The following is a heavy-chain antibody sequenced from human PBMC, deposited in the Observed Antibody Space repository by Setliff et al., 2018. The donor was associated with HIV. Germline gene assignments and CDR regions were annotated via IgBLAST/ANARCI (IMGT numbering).Heavy chain of an antibody. D-gene: IGHD1-7*01. CDR3: AKAHPGAYNWNYYNPPRWFDP. CDR2: ISGSRGST. CDR1: GFRFNIYA. Sequence: GPLRLSCAASGFRFNIYAMTWVRQAPGKGLQWVSAISGSRGSTFYADSVKGRFTISRDNSKNTLYLQMNSLRVEDTAVYYCAKAHPGAYNWNYYNPPRWFDPWGQGTLVTVSS. V-gene: IGHV3-23*01. J-gene: IGHJ5*02.